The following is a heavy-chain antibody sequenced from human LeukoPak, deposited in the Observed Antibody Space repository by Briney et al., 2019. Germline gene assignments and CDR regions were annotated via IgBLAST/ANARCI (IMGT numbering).Heavy chain of an antibody. J-gene: IGHJ6*03. D-gene: IGHD3-22*01. CDR3: ARVRYYDSSGYYKRWYYYMDV. V-gene: IGHV3-20*04. CDR2: INWNGGST. Sequence: GGSLRLFCAASGFTFDDYGMSWVRQAPGKGLEWVSGINWNGGSTGYADSVKGRFTISRDNAKNSLYLQMNSLRAEDTALYYCARVRYYDSSGYYKRWYYYMDVWGKGTTVTVSS. CDR1: GFTFDDYG.